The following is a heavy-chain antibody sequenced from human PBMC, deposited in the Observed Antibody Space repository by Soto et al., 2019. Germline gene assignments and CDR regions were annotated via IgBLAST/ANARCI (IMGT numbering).Heavy chain of an antibody. CDR2: IYYSGST. V-gene: IGHV4-61*01. Sequence: SETLSLTCTVSGGSVSSGSYYWSWIRQPPGKGLEWIGYIYYSGSTNYNPSLKSRVTISVDTSKNQFSLELSSVTAADTAVYYCARVGIAARGYVLPPIDYWGQGTLVTVS. J-gene: IGHJ4*02. CDR1: GGSVSSGSYY. CDR3: ARVGIAARGYVLPPIDY. D-gene: IGHD6-6*01.